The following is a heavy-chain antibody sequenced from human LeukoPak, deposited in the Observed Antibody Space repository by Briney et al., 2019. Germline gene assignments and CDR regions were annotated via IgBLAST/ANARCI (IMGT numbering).Heavy chain of an antibody. CDR2: INHSGST. J-gene: IGHJ6*02. Sequence: SETLSLTCAVYGGSFSGYYWSWIRQPPGKGLEWIGEINHSGSTNYNPSLKSRVTISVDTSKNQFSLRLSSVTAADTAVYYRASLTLVVPAAKGFYYYGMDVWGQGTTVTVSS. CDR1: GGSFSGYY. V-gene: IGHV4-34*01. D-gene: IGHD2-2*01. CDR3: ASLTLVVPAAKGFYYYGMDV.